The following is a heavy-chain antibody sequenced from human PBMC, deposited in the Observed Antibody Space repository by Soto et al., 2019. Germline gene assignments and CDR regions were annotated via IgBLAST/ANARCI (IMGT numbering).Heavy chain of an antibody. J-gene: IGHJ4*02. CDR1: GFTFSNYG. V-gene: IGHV3-30*03. D-gene: IGHD3-10*01. CDR2: ISYDVTNK. Sequence: GGSLRLSCAASGFTFSNYGMHWVRQAPGKGLEWVAFISYDVTNKYYADSVKGRFTISRDTSKNTLYLQMNSLRAEDTAVYYCARDSPTRYGSFHWGQGTLVTVSS. CDR3: ARDSPTRYGSFH.